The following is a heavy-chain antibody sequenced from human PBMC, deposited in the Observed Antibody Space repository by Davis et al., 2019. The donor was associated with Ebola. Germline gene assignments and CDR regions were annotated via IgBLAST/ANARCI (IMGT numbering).Heavy chain of an antibody. Sequence: GESLKISCAASGFTFSRYSMNWVRQAPGKGLEWVSYISSSSSTLYYADSVKGRFTISRDNAKNSLYLQMNSLRDDDTAVYYCARAVVDIVATPYFDYWGQGTLVPVPS. J-gene: IGHJ4*02. V-gene: IGHV3-48*02. CDR1: GFTFSRYS. CDR2: ISSSSSTL. D-gene: IGHD5-12*01. CDR3: ARAVVDIVATPYFDY.